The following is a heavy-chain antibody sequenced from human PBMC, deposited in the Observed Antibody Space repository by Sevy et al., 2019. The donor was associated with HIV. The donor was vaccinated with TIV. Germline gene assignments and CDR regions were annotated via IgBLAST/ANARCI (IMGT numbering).Heavy chain of an antibody. V-gene: IGHV3-11*06. D-gene: IGHD3-3*02. J-gene: IGHJ6*02. Sequence: GGSLRLSCAASGFTFSDYYMSWIRQAPGKGLEWVSYISSSSSYTKYADSVKGRFTISRDNAKNSLYLQMNSLRAEDMAVYYCARSHFGMDVWGQGTTVTVSS. CDR3: ARSHFGMDV. CDR2: ISSSSSYT. CDR1: GFTFSDYY.